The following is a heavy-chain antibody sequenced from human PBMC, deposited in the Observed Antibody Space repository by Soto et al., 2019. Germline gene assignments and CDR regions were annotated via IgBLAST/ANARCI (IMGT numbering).Heavy chain of an antibody. V-gene: IGHV3-21*01. CDR3: ARPPNYDDSSGYYGY. Sequence: EVQLVESGGGLVKPGGSLRLSCAASGFTFSSYSMNWVRQAPGKGLEWVSSISSSSSYIYYADSVKGRFTISRDNAKNALYLQMNSLRAEDTAVYYCARPPNYDDSSGYYGYWGQGTLVTVSS. CDR1: GFTFSSYS. J-gene: IGHJ4*02. D-gene: IGHD3-22*01. CDR2: ISSSSSYI.